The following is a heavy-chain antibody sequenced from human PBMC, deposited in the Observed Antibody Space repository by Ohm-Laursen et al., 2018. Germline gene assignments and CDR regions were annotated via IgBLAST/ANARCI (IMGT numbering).Heavy chain of an antibody. V-gene: IGHV4-59*08. D-gene: IGHD6-13*01. CDR1: GGSISSNF. CDR3: VLYSRFSVS. J-gene: IGHJ5*02. Sequence: SETLSLTCTVSGGSISSNFWSWIRQPPGKGLEWIGYIYYNGNPRYNPSLESRVTISVDPSKNQFSLKLNSVTAADTALYYCVLYSRFSVSWGQGTLVTVSS. CDR2: IYYNGNP.